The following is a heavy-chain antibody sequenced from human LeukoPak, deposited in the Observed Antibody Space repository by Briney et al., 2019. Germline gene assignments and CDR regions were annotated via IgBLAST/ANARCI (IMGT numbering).Heavy chain of an antibody. J-gene: IGHJ4*02. CDR3: ARYPPAIPNDY. Sequence: ASVTVSCTASGYTFASYDINWVRQAPGPGPEWMGWMNPNSGNTAYAQKFQGRITMTRSPSTSTAYMELRSLRSEDTAVYYCARYPPAIPNDYWGQGTLVTVSS. V-gene: IGHV1-8*01. CDR2: MNPNSGNT. D-gene: IGHD2-2*02. CDR1: GYTFASYD.